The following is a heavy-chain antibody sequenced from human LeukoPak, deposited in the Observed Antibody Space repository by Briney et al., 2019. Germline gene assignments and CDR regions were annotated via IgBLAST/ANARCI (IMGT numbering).Heavy chain of an antibody. CDR2: IIPIFGTA. V-gene: IGHV1-69*13. J-gene: IGHJ3*02. D-gene: IGHD6-6*01. CDR3: ARVLVSSDAFDI. CDR1: GGTFSSYA. Sequence: SVKVSCKASGGTFSSYAISWVRQAPGQGLEWMGGIIPIFGTANYAQKFQGRVTITADESTSTAYMELSSLRSEDTAVYYCARVLVSSDAFDIWGQGTMVTVSS.